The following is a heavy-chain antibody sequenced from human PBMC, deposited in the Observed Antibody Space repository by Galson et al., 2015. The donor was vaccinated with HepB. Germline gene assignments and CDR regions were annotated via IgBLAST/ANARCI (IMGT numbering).Heavy chain of an antibody. CDR1: GGSFSGYY. CDR3: ARGWIKLGSSWYRQ. CDR2: INHSGST. V-gene: IGHV4-34*01. Sequence: ETLSLTCAAYGGSFSGYYWSWIRQPPGKGLEWIGEINHSGSTNYNPSLKSRVTISVDTSKNQFSLKLSSVTAADTAVYYCARGWIKLGSSWYRQWGQGTLVTVSS. J-gene: IGHJ4*02. D-gene: IGHD6-13*01.